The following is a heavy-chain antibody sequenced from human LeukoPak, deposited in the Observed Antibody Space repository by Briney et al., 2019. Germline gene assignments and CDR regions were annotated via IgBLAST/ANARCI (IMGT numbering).Heavy chain of an antibody. CDR2: IYSGGST. V-gene: IGHV3-66*01. CDR3: ARDLGYYDSSGYYNY. J-gene: IGHJ4*02. CDR1: GFTVSSNY. Sequence: PGGSLRLSCAASGFTVSSNYMSWVRQAPGKGLEWVSVIYSGGSTYYADSVKGRFTISRDNSKNTLYLQMNSLRAEDTAVYYCARDLGYYDSSGYYNYWGQGTLVTGSS. D-gene: IGHD3-22*01.